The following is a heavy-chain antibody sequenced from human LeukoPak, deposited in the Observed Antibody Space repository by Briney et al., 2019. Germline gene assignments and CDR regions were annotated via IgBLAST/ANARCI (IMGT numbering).Heavy chain of an antibody. J-gene: IGHJ4*02. CDR1: GYTFTGYY. D-gene: IGHD3-22*01. V-gene: IGHV1-2*02. Sequence: ASVKVSCKASGYTFTGYYIHWVRQAPGQGLEWMGWINPYSGGTNYAQKFRGRVTMTRDTSISTAYMELSRLRSDDTAVYYCARVWRGYYYDTSGYHGFDYWGQGTLVTVSS. CDR2: INPYSGGT. CDR3: ARVWRGYYYDTSGYHGFDY.